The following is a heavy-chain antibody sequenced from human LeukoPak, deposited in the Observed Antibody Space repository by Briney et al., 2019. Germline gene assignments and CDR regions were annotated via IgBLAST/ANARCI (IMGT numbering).Heavy chain of an antibody. D-gene: IGHD2-15*01. Sequence: SETLSLTCTVSGGSISSGGYYWSWIRQRPGKGLEWIGYIYYSGSTYYNPSLKSRVTISVDTSKNQFSLKLSSVTAADTAVYYCAREVVVVARREFDYWGQGTLVTVSS. V-gene: IGHV4-31*03. CDR3: AREVVVVARREFDY. J-gene: IGHJ4*02. CDR2: IYYSGST. CDR1: GGSISSGGYY.